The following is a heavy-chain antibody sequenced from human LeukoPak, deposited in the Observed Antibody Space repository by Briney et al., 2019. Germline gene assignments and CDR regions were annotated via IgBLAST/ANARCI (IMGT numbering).Heavy chain of an antibody. V-gene: IGHV1-69*05. J-gene: IGHJ4*02. D-gene: IGHD6-19*01. CDR3: ASAHVEQWLVWILDWDY. CDR1: GGTFSSYA. Sequence: GASVKVSCKATGGTFSSYAISWVRQAPGQGLEWMGGIIPIFGTANYAQKFQGRVTITTDESTSTAYMELSSLRSEDTAVYYCASAHVEQWLVWILDWDYWGQGTLVTVSS. CDR2: IIPIFGTA.